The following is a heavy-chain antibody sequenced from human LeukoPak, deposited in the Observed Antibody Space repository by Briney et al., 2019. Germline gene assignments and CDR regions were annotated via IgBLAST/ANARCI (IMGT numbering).Heavy chain of an antibody. CDR2: IWYDGSNK. V-gene: IGHV3-33*01. Sequence: PGGSLRLSCAASGFTFSTYGLHWVRQAPGQGLEWVALIWYDGSNKYYADSVKGRFTISRDNSKNTLYLQMNSLRAEDTAVYYCAREKQKYSSGWYCLDYWGQGTLVTVSS. J-gene: IGHJ4*02. CDR3: AREKQKYSSGWYCLDY. CDR1: GFTFSTYG. D-gene: IGHD6-19*01.